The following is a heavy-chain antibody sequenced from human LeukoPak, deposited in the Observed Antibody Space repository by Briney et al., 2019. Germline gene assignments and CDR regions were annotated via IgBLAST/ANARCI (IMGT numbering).Heavy chain of an antibody. D-gene: IGHD1-26*01. CDR3: ANQGGSLTEVGYYMDV. CDR2: IWYDGSNK. Sequence: GRSLRLSCVVSGFTFTTYGMHWVRQAPGKGLEWVAVIWYDGSNKYYADSVKGRFTISRDNSKNTLYLQMNSLRAEDTAVYYCANQGGSLTEVGYYMDVWGKGTTVTVSS. CDR1: GFTFTTYG. J-gene: IGHJ6*03. V-gene: IGHV3-33*06.